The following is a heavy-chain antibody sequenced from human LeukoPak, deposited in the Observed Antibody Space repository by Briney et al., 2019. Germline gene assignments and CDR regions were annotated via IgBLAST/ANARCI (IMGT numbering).Heavy chain of an antibody. V-gene: IGHV1-46*01. Sequence: ASVKVSCKASGYTFTSYYMHWVRQAPGQGLEWMGIINPSGGSTSYAQKFQGRVTMTRDTSTSTVYMELSSLRSEDTAVYYCARVPLRSGSYYDNYYYYMDVWGKGTTVTVSS. J-gene: IGHJ6*03. CDR3: ARVPLRSGSYYDNYYYYMDV. CDR1: GYTFTSYY. D-gene: IGHD1-26*01. CDR2: INPSGGST.